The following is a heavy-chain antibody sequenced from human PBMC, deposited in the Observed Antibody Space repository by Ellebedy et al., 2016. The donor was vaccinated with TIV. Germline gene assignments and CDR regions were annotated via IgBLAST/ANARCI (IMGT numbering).Heavy chain of an antibody. V-gene: IGHV3-7*01. Sequence: PGGSLRLSCAASGFSFRSYWMGWVRQAPGKGLEWVANIYQDGGVQYYVDSVKGRFTISRDNADNSLFLQMNRLRAEDTAVYFCARRGSYGDYAVEINSWFDTWGRGTLVTVS. CDR3: ARRGSYGDYAVEINSWFDT. J-gene: IGHJ5*02. D-gene: IGHD4-17*01. CDR1: GFSFRSYW. CDR2: IYQDGGVQ.